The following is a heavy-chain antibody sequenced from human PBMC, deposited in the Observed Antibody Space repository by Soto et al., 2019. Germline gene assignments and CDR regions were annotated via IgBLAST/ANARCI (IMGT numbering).Heavy chain of an antibody. CDR2: INGGNGNT. D-gene: IGHD3-9*01. V-gene: IGHV1-3*01. J-gene: IGHJ6*02. CDR3: ARDGPIYDILSARSFYGMDV. CDR1: GYTFRNYA. Sequence: ASVKVSCKANGYTFRNYAMHWVGQAPGQGREWMGWINGGNGNTKYSQKFQGRVTITRDTSASTAYMELSSLRSEDTAVYYCARDGPIYDILSARSFYGMDVWRQGTSVTVSS.